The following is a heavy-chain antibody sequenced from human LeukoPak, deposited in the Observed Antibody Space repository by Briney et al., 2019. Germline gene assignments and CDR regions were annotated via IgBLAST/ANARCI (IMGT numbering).Heavy chain of an antibody. CDR3: AREYHYDILAYYYYYGMDV. V-gene: IGHV1-18*01. Sequence: GASVKVSCRASGGTFSSYAISWVRQAPGQGLEWMGWISAYNGNTNYAQKLQGRVTMTTDTSTSTAYMELRSLRSDDTAVYYCAREYHYDILAYYYYYGMDVWGQGTTVTVSS. CDR1: GGTFSSYA. J-gene: IGHJ6*02. CDR2: ISAYNGNT. D-gene: IGHD3-9*01.